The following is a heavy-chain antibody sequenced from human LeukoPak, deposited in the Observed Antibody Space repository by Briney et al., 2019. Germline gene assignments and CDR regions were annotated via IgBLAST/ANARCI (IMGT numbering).Heavy chain of an antibody. CDR1: GYTFNTYG. D-gene: IGHD4-23*01. J-gene: IGHJ5*02. Sequence: ASVKVSCKPYGYTFNTYGITWVRQAPGQGLEWMGWISPYNGNTNYAQKFQGRVTMTTDTSTSTAYMELRSLRSDDTAVYYCARIFLSVVAPKRWFDPWGQGTLVTVSS. CDR2: ISPYNGNT. V-gene: IGHV1-18*01. CDR3: ARIFLSVVAPKRWFDP.